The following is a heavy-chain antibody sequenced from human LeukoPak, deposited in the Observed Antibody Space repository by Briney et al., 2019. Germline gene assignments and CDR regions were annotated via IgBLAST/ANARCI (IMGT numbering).Heavy chain of an antibody. D-gene: IGHD2-8*02. CDR2: ITSSGGST. Sequence: GASLRLSCAASGFTFSSYAMSWVRQAPGKGLEWVSTITSSGGSTYYADSVKGRFTISRDNSKNTLFLQTNSLRAEDTAVYYCAKGSLTIWYAFDIWGQGTTVTVSS. J-gene: IGHJ3*02. CDR1: GFTFSSYA. CDR3: AKGSLTIWYAFDI. V-gene: IGHV3-23*01.